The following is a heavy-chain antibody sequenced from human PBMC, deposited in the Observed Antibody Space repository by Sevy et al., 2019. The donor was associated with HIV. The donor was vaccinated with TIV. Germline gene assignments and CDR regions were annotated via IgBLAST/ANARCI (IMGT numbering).Heavy chain of an antibody. D-gene: IGHD6-19*01. CDR2: IRGSGGST. CDR3: AKGRYSSGPEWYFDY. V-gene: IGHV3-23*01. CDR1: GFTFSSYA. J-gene: IGHJ4*02. Sequence: GGSLRLSCAASGFTFSSYAMSWVRQAPGKGLEWVSAIRGSGGSTYYADSVKGRFTISRDNSKNTLYLQMNSLRAEDTAIYYCAKGRYSSGPEWYFDYWGQGTLVTVSS.